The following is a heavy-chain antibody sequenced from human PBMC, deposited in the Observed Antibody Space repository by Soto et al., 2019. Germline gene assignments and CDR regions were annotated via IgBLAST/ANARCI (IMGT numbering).Heavy chain of an antibody. J-gene: IGHJ6*02. Sequence: GGSLRLSCAASGFTISSYWMHWVRQAPGKGLVWVSRINSDGSSTSYADSVKGRFTISRDNAKNTLYLQMNSLRAEDTAVYYCARDIAAAGTGYYYGMDVWGQGTTVTVSS. V-gene: IGHV3-74*01. CDR3: ARDIAAAGTGYYYGMDV. D-gene: IGHD6-13*01. CDR2: INSDGSST. CDR1: GFTISSYW.